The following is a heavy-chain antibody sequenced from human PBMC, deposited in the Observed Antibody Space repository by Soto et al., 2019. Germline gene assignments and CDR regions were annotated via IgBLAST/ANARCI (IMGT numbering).Heavy chain of an antibody. D-gene: IGHD3-9*01. CDR1: GFTVSSNY. Sequence: PGGSLRLSCAASGFTVSSNYMSWVRQAPGKGLEWVSVIYSGGSTYYADSVKGRFTISRHNSKNTLYLQMNSLRAEDTAVYYCAGHDILTGYYNVMTRYYFDYWGQGTLVTVSS. J-gene: IGHJ4*02. CDR3: AGHDILTGYYNVMTRYYFDY. V-gene: IGHV3-53*04. CDR2: IYSGGST.